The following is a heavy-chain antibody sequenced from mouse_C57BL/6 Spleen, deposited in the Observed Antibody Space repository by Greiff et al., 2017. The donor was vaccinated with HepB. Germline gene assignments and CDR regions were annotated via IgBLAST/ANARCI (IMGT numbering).Heavy chain of an antibody. V-gene: IGHV1-15*01. CDR3: TKRITEFYFDY. J-gene: IGHJ2*01. D-gene: IGHD2-4*01. Sequence: QVQLQQSGAELVRPGASVTLSCKASGYTFTDYEMHWVKQTPVHGLEWIGAIDPETGGTAYNQKFKGKAILTADKSSSTAYMELRSLTSEDSAVYYCTKRITEFYFDYWGQGTTLTVSS. CDR2: IDPETGGT. CDR1: GYTFTDYE.